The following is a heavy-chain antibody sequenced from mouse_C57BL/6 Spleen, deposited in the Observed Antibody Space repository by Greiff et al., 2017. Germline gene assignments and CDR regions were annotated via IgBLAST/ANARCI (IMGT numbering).Heavy chain of an antibody. CDR3: ANYYGSSWAIDY. Sequence: QVQLKESGAELVKPGASVKMSCKASGYTFTSYWITWVKQRPGQGLEWIGDIYPGSGSTNYNEKFKSKATLTVDTSSSTAYMQLSSLTSEDSAVYYCANYYGSSWAIDYWGQGTSVTVSS. CDR1: GYTFTSYW. CDR2: IYPGSGST. J-gene: IGHJ4*01. D-gene: IGHD1-1*01. V-gene: IGHV1-55*01.